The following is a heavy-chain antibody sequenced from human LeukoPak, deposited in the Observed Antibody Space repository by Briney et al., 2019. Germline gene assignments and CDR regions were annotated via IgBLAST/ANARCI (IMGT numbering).Heavy chain of an antibody. Sequence: PSETLSLTCSVSGGSINGNDWSWIRQPPGKGLEWIGYIYYSGSTNYNPSLKSRVTISVDTSKNQFSLKLSSVTAADTAVYYCARGVEYSSSSGVGYWGQGTLVTVSS. D-gene: IGHD6-6*01. CDR2: IYYSGST. J-gene: IGHJ4*02. CDR1: GGSINGND. CDR3: ARGVEYSSSSGVGY. V-gene: IGHV4-59*01.